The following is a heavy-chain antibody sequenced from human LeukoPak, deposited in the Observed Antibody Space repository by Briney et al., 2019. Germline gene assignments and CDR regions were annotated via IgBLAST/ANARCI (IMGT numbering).Heavy chain of an antibody. CDR3: ARRSSDFWSGYYYYYYYYMDV. V-gene: IGHV3-7*01. CDR1: GFTFSSYW. CDR2: IKQYGSEK. J-gene: IGHJ6*03. Sequence: GGSLRLSCAASGFTFSSYWMSWVRQAPGKGLEWVANIKQYGSEKYYVDSVKGRFTISRDNAKNSLYLQMNSLRAEDTAVYYCARRSSDFWSGYYYYYYYYMDVWGKGTTVTVSS. D-gene: IGHD3-3*01.